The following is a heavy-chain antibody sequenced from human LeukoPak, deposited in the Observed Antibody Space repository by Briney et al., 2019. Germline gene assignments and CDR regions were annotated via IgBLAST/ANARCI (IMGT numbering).Heavy chain of an antibody. V-gene: IGHV3-13*04. Sequence: GGSLRLSCAASGFTFSNYDMHWVRQVTGKGLEWVSVIGTAGNTYYLGSVKGRFTISRENAKNSLYLQMDSLTAGDTAIYYCARSRSYSSGWTDFDYWGQGTLVTVSS. CDR2: IGTAGNT. D-gene: IGHD6-19*01. J-gene: IGHJ4*02. CDR3: ARSRSYSSGWTDFDY. CDR1: GFTFSNYD.